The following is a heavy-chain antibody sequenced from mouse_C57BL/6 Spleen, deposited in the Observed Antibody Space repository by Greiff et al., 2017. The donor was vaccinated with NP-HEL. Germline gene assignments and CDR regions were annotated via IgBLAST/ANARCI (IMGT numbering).Heavy chain of an antibody. CDR1: GYTFTSYW. V-gene: IGHV1-52*01. CDR3: ARRDYGSSFFDY. D-gene: IGHD1-1*01. J-gene: IGHJ2*01. Sequence: QVQLQQPGAELVRPGSSVKLSCKASGYTFTSYWMHWVKQRPIQGLEWIGNIDPSDSETHYNQKFKDKATLTVDKSSSTAYMQLSSLTSEDSAVYCCARRDYGSSFFDYWGKGTTLTVSS. CDR2: IDPSDSET.